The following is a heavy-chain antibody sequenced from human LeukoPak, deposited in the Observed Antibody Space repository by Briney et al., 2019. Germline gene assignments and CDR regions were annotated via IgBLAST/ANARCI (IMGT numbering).Heavy chain of an antibody. V-gene: IGHV3-20*04. J-gene: IGHJ4*02. CDR1: GFTFDDYG. Sequence: GGSLRLSCAASGFTFDDYGTSWVRQAPGKGLEWVSGINWNGGSTGYADSVKGRFTISRDNAKNSLYLQMNSLRAEDTALYYCARFSSGWYLDPRFDYWGQGTLVTVSS. CDR3: ARFSSGWYLDPRFDY. CDR2: INWNGGST. D-gene: IGHD6-19*01.